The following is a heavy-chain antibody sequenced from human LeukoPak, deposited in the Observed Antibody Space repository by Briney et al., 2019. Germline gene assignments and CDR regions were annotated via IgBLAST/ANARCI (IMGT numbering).Heavy chain of an antibody. CDR1: GGTFRSYA. CDR3: ARDSPYDSSGYADAFDI. CDR2: IIPIFGKA. Sequence: ASVKVSCQASGGTFRSYAISWVRQAPGQGLEWMGGIIPIFGKANYAQKVQGRVTITTDDSTSTAYMELSSLRAEDTAVYYCARDSPYDSSGYADAFDIWGQGTMVTVSS. D-gene: IGHD3-22*01. V-gene: IGHV1-69*05. J-gene: IGHJ3*02.